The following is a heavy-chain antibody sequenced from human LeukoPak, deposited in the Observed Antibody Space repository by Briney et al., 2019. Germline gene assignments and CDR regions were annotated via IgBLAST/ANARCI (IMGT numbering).Heavy chain of an antibody. CDR2: ISSNGGST. CDR3: AREGGPGPYYFDY. D-gene: IGHD1-26*01. CDR1: GFTFSSYA. J-gene: IGHJ4*02. Sequence: PGGSLRLSCAASGFTFSSYAMHWVRQAPGKGLEYVSAISSNGGSTYYANSVKGRSTISRDNSKNTLYLQMGSLRAEDMAVYYCAREGGPGPYYFDYWGQGTLVTVSS. V-gene: IGHV3-64*01.